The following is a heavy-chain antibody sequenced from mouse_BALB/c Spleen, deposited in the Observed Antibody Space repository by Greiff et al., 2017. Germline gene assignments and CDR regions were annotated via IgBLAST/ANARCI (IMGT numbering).Heavy chain of an antibody. J-gene: IGHJ2*01. CDR3: TRLYRYDPYFDY. CDR1: GYTFTSYW. D-gene: IGHD2-14*01. CDR2: IYPGNSDT. V-gene: IGHV1-5*01. Sequence: SGTVLARPGASVKMSCKASGYTFTSYWMHWVKQRPGQGLEWIGAIYPGNSDTSYNQKFKGKAKLTAVTSTSTAYMELSSLTNEDSAVYYCTRLYRYDPYFDYWGQGTTLTVSS.